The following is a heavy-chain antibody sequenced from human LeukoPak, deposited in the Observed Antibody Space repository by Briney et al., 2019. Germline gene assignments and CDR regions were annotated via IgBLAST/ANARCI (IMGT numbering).Heavy chain of an antibody. V-gene: IGHV4-39*07. D-gene: IGHD4-17*01. CDR1: GGSISSSSHY. CDR2: IYSTGSL. J-gene: IGHJ6*03. Sequence: SETLSLTCTVSGGSISSSSHYWGWIRQPPGKGLEWIGSIYSTGSLYYNPSLKSRVTISVDTSKNQFSLKVSSVTAADTAVYYCARDSRGHYVYNYYFMDVWGKGTTVTVSS. CDR3: ARDSRGHYVYNYYFMDV.